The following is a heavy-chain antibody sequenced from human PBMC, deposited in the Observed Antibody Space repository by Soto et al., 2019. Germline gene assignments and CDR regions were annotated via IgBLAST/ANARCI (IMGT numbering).Heavy chain of an antibody. CDR3: AKGQTTRDYYYGMDV. J-gene: IGHJ6*02. V-gene: IGHV3-43D*04. D-gene: IGHD1-1*01. CDR1: GVTFDDYA. Sequence: XGSLRLSCAAAGVTFDDYAMHWVRQAPGKGLEWVSLISWDGGSTYYADSVKGRFTISRDNSKNSLYLQMNSLRAEDTALYYCAKGQTTRDYYYGMDVWGQGTTVTVSS. CDR2: ISWDGGST.